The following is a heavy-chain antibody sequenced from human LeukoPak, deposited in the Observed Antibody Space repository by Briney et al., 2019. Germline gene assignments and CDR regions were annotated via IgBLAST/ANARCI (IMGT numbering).Heavy chain of an antibody. Sequence: GASVKVSCKVSGYTLTELSMHWVRQAPGQGLEWMGRINPNSGGTNYAQKFQGRVTMTRDTSISTAYMELSRLRSDDTAVYYCARDRARITMVRGVRLSWFDPWGQGTLVTVSS. V-gene: IGHV1-2*06. D-gene: IGHD3-10*01. CDR1: GYTLTELS. J-gene: IGHJ5*02. CDR3: ARDRARITMVRGVRLSWFDP. CDR2: INPNSGGT.